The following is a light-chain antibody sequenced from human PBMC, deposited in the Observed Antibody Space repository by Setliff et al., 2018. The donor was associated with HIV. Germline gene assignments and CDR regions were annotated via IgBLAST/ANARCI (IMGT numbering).Light chain of an antibody. V-gene: IGLV2-14*01. CDR2: EVS. Sequence: QSVLAQPASVSGSPGQSITISCTGTNSDVGGYNYVSWYQQYPGKAPKLMIYEVSNRPSGVSNRFSGSKSGSTASLTIPGLQAEDEAEYYCSSYRSNNPYVFGTGTKVTVL. CDR3: SSYRSNNPYV. CDR1: NSDVGGYNY. J-gene: IGLJ1*01.